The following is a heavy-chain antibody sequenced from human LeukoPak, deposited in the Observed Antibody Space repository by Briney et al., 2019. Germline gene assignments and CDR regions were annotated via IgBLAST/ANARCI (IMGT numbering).Heavy chain of an antibody. Sequence: GESLKISCKGSGYRFTNYWIGWVRQLPGKGLEWMGIIYPGDSDTRYSPSFQAQVTISADKSISTAYLQWNSLKASDTAMYYCARPPRDDSSGYYSAFDIWGQGTMVTVSS. CDR1: GYRFTNYW. CDR2: IYPGDSDT. V-gene: IGHV5-51*01. CDR3: ARPPRDDSSGYYSAFDI. D-gene: IGHD3-22*01. J-gene: IGHJ3*02.